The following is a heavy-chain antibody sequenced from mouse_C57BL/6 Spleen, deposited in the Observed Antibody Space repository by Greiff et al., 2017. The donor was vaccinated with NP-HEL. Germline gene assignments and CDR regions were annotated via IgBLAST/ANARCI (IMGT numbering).Heavy chain of an antibody. CDR1: GFTFSSYA. Sequence: DVQLVESGGGLVKPGGSLKLSCAASGFTFSSYAMSWVRQTPEKRLEWVATISDGGSYTYYPDNVKGRFTISRDNAKNNLYLQMSHLKSEDTAMYYCARVGYYGSSPAWFAYWGQGTLVTVSA. CDR2: ISDGGSYT. J-gene: IGHJ3*01. CDR3: ARVGYYGSSPAWFAY. D-gene: IGHD1-1*01. V-gene: IGHV5-4*01.